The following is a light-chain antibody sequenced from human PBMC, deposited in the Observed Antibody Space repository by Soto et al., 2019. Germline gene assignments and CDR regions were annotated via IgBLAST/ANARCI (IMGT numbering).Light chain of an antibody. J-gene: IGKJ1*01. Sequence: EIVLTQSPGTLSLSPGERATLSCRASQSVPANYLAWYQQKPGQAPSLLIYGASNRATGVPDRFSGSGSGTDFTLSISRLEPEDFAVYYCEQYGRSPRTFGQRTKVDIK. V-gene: IGKV3-20*01. CDR2: GAS. CDR3: EQYGRSPRT. CDR1: QSVPANY.